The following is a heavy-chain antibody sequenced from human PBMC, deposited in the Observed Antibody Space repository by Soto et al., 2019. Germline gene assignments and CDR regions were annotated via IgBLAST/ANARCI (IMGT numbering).Heavy chain of an antibody. CDR3: AREGGSATRGLDY. D-gene: IGHD6-25*01. CDR1: GFTFSSYA. V-gene: IGHV3-30-3*01. CDR2: ISYDGSYK. J-gene: IGHJ4*02. Sequence: QVQLVESGGGVVQPGRSLRLSCAASGFTFSSYAMHWVRQAPGKGLEWVAVISYDGSYKYYADSVKGRFTISRDNSKNTLYLQMNSLRAEDTDVYYCAREGGSATRGLDYWVQGSLVTVSS.